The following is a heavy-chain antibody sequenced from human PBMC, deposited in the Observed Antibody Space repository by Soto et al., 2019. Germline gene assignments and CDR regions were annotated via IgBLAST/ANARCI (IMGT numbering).Heavy chain of an antibody. J-gene: IGHJ3*02. CDR3: VRDRRGGLFDM. D-gene: IGHD3-10*01. Sequence: TGGSLRLSCASSGFTFSNYDMNWVRQAPGKGLEWLSFITRTGTTIFYADSVKGRFTISRDNAKNSLYLQMNSLRAEDTAVYYCVRDRRGGLFDMWGQGTMVTVS. CDR1: GFTFSNYD. V-gene: IGHV3-48*01. CDR2: ITRTGTTI.